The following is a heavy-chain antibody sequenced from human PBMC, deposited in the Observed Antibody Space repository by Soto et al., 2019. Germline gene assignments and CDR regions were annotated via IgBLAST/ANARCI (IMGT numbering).Heavy chain of an antibody. CDR1: GDSISSGDYY. V-gene: IGHV4-31*03. D-gene: IGHD4-4*01. CDR2: IYYTGSA. J-gene: IGHJ4*02. CDR3: ARGDYIFNYFDY. Sequence: QVQLQESGPGLVKPSQTLSLTCTVSGDSISSGDYYWSWIRQHPGKGLEWIGYIYYTGSAYSNPSLRSRVSISIETSKTQFSLNLNSVTAADTAVYYCARGDYIFNYFDYWGQGTLVTVSS.